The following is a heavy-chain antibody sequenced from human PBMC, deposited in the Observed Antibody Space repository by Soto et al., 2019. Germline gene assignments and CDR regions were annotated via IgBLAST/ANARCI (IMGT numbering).Heavy chain of an antibody. J-gene: IGHJ3*02. CDR2: IYSSGDT. Sequence: PSETLSLTCIVSGGSVSSGSYYWNWIRQPPGKRLEWIGYIYSSGDTNYNPSLKSRVTISVDTSRNQFSLNLNSVTAADTAVYYCARDRGNWNDAFDIWGQGTMVTVSS. V-gene: IGHV4-61*01. CDR3: ARDRGNWNDAFDI. D-gene: IGHD1-1*01. CDR1: GGSVSSGSYY.